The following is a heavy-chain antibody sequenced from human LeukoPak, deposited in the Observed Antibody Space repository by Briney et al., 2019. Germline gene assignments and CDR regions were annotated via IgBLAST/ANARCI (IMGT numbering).Heavy chain of an antibody. V-gene: IGHV4-59*08. CDR1: GGSITSYY. Sequence: SETLSLTCTVSGGSITSYYWSWIRQPPGKGLEGIGYIYYLGSTNYNPSRKSRVNISVDTSKNQFSLRLSSVTAADTAVYYCARQFGVEYCGGYCSLGGFDIWGQGTMVTVSS. J-gene: IGHJ3*02. D-gene: IGHD2-21*02. CDR3: ARQFGVEYCGGYCSLGGFDI. CDR2: IYYLGST.